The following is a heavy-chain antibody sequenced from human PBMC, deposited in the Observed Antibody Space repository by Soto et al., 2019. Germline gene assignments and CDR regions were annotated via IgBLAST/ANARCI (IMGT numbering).Heavy chain of an antibody. CDR2: IYYSGST. J-gene: IGHJ6*02. CDR1: GGSISSSSYY. D-gene: IGHD3-9*01. CDR3: ASPFDWLRPDPARYGMDV. V-gene: IGHV4-39*01. Sequence: SETLSLTCTVSGGSISSSSYYWGWIRQPPGKGLEWIGSIYYSGSTYYNPSLKSRVTISVDTSKNQFSLKLSSVTAADTAVYYCASPFDWLRPDPARYGMDVWGQGTTVS.